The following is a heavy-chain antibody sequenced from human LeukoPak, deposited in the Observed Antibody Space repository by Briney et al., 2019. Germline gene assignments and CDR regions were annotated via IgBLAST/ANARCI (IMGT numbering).Heavy chain of an antibody. Sequence: SETLSLTCTVSGGSISSSNYYWGWIRQPPGKGLEWIGSIYYSGSTYYNPSLKSRVTISVDTSKNEFSLKLRSVTAADTAVYYCARLGRYSSSSGGFDYWGRGTLVTVSS. D-gene: IGHD6-6*01. CDR1: GGSISSSNYY. CDR2: IYYSGST. CDR3: ARLGRYSSSSGGFDY. J-gene: IGHJ4*02. V-gene: IGHV4-39*01.